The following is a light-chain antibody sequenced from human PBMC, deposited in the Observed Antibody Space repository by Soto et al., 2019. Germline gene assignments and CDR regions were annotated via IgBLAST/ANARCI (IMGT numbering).Light chain of an antibody. V-gene: IGLV2-8*01. CDR2: EVS. CDR1: ISDVGAYNY. Sequence: QSVLTQPPSASGSPGQSVTISCTGTISDVGAYNYVSWYQRHPGKAPKLLIYEVSKRPSGVPDRFSGSKSANTASLTVSGLQADDEAGYYCQVWDSSSDHVVFGGGTKVTVL. J-gene: IGLJ2*01. CDR3: QVWDSSSDHVV.